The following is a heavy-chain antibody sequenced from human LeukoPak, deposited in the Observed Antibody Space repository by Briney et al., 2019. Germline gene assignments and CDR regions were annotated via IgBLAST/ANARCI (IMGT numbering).Heavy chain of an antibody. J-gene: IGHJ6*03. Sequence: SETLSLTCTVSDDSITMYYWAWIRQPPGKGLEWIGYVDHTGSTNFNPSLNGRVSISRDTSKNLFSLRLRSVTAADTAVYFCARGRVSSSTWYSTYYYYFYMDVWGKGTTVTVSS. D-gene: IGHD1-1*01. CDR2: VDHTGST. CDR1: DDSITMYY. CDR3: ARGRVSSSTWYSTYYYYFYMDV. V-gene: IGHV4-59*01.